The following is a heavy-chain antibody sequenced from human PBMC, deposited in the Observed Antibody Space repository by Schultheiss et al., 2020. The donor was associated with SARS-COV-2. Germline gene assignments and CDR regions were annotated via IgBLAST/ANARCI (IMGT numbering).Heavy chain of an antibody. D-gene: IGHD6-6*01. CDR1: GFTFSSYA. V-gene: IGHV3-23*01. Sequence: GESLKISCAASGFTFSSYAMSWVRQAPGKGLEWVSAISGSGGSTYYADSVKGRFTISRDNSKNTLYLQMNSLRAEDTAVYYCARGKQYSSSYYYYGMDVWGQGTTVTVSS. CDR2: ISGSGGST. CDR3: ARGKQYSSSYYYYGMDV. J-gene: IGHJ6*02.